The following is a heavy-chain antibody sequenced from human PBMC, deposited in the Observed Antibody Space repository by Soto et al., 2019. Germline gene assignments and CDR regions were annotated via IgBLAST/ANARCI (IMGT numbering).Heavy chain of an antibody. CDR2: IWYDGSNK. V-gene: IGHV3-33*01. J-gene: IGHJ4*02. D-gene: IGHD3-9*01. Sequence: GGSLRLSCAASGFTFSSYGMHWVRQAPGKGLEWVAVIWYDGSNKYYADSVKGRFTISRDNSKNTLYLQMNSLRAEDTAVYYCARDSGSYDILTGFDYWGQGTLVTVS. CDR1: GFTFSSYG. CDR3: ARDSGSYDILTGFDY.